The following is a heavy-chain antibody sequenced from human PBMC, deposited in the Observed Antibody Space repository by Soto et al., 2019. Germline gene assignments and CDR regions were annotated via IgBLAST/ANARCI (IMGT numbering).Heavy chain of an antibody. V-gene: IGHV3-74*01. J-gene: IGHJ3*02. CDR2: ISSDGSTT. D-gene: IGHD1-26*01. CDR3: ARDSPGIHGNKFDI. CDR1: GFTFSGYW. Sequence: EVRLVESGGHSVQPGGSLRLSCVVSGFTFSGYWMHWVRQVPGRGLVWVSRISSDGSTTTYADSVKGRFTISRDNAKNTLYLEMNSVRVEDTSLYYCARDSPGIHGNKFDIWGQGTMVTVSS.